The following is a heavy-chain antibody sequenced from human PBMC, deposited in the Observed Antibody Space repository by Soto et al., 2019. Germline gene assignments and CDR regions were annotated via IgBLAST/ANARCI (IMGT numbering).Heavy chain of an antibody. D-gene: IGHD3-3*01. Sequence: QVQLVQSGAEVKKPGASVKVSCKASGYTFTSYGISWVRQAPGQGLEWMGWISAYNGNTNYAQKLQGRVTMTTDTSTSKAYMGLTSLRSDDTAVYYCARDFECRAAEYGGAVDMDYWGQGTLVAVSS. CDR1: GYTFTSYG. V-gene: IGHV1-18*01. J-gene: IGHJ4*02. CDR3: ARDFECRAAEYGGAVDMDY. CDR2: ISAYNGNT.